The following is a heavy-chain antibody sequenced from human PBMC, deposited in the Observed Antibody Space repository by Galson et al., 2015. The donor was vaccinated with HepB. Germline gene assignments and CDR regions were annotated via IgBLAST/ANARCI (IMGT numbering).Heavy chain of an antibody. V-gene: IGHV3-49*01. J-gene: IGHJ4*02. CDR3: SPFEVAPTPRLYWFDY. CDR1: GFIFGDYS. CDR2: IRSKAYGGTT. Sequence: SLRLSCAGSGFIFGDYSLSWFRQAPGKGLEWVGVIRSKAYGGTTEYTTSVKGRFTISRDDFKSVAYLQMDSLKTEDTAVYYCSPFEVAPTPRLYWFDYWGQGTLVTVSS. D-gene: IGHD2-8*02.